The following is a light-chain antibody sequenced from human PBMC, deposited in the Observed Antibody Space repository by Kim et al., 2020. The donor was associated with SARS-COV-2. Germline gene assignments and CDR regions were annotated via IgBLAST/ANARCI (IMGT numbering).Light chain of an antibody. J-gene: IGLJ3*02. CDR1: SSDVGGYNY. V-gene: IGLV2-14*03. Sequence: SITSSCTGTSSDVGGYNYVSWYQQYPGKAPKLMIYDVSNRPSGVSNRFSGSKSGNTASLTISGLQAEDEADYYCSSHSSSSSLRVFGGGTQLTVL. CDR2: DVS. CDR3: SSHSSSSSLRV.